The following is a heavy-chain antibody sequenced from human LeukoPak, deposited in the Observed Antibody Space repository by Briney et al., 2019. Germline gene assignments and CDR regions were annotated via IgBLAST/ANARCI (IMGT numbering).Heavy chain of an antibody. CDR3: ARDLTSYDYVWDY. V-gene: IGHV3-66*01. CDR1: GFTVSSNY. D-gene: IGHD3-16*01. CDR2: IYSDGST. J-gene: IGHJ4*02. Sequence: GGSLRLSCAASGFTVSSNYMRWVRQAPGKGLEWVSLIYSDGSTYYADSVKGRFTISRDTSKNTLYLQMNNLRAEDTAVYYCARDLTSYDYVWDYWGQGTLVTVSS.